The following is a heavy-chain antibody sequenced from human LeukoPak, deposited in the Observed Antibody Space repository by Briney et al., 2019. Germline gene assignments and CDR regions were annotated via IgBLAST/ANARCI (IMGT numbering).Heavy chain of an antibody. CDR2: IYYSGST. J-gene: IGHJ4*02. CDR3: AREGSGRPN. V-gene: IGHV4-61*01. CDR1: GGSFSSGSYY. Sequence: SETLSLTCTVSGGSFSSGSYYWSWIRQPPGKGLEWIGYIYYSGSTNCNPSLKSRVTISVDTSKNQFSLKLSSVTAADTAVYYCAREGSGRPNWGQGTLVTVSS. D-gene: IGHD3-10*01.